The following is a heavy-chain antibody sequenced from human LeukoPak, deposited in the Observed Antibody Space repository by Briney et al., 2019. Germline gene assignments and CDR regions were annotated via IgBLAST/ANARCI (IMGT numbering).Heavy chain of an antibody. V-gene: IGHV3-30-3*01. D-gene: IGHD3-22*01. Sequence: GGSLRLSCAASGFTVSSNYMSWVRQAPGKGLEWVAVISYDGSNKYYADSVKGRFTISRDNSKNTLYLQMNSLRAEDTAVYYCARDRAGYYYDSSGYYPNYWGQGTLVTVSS. CDR2: ISYDGSNK. CDR1: GFTVSSNY. J-gene: IGHJ4*02. CDR3: ARDRAGYYYDSSGYYPNY.